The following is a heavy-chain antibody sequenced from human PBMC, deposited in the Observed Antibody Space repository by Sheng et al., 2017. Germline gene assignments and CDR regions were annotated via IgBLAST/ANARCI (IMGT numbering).Heavy chain of an antibody. J-gene: IGHJ6*02. D-gene: IGHD6-13*01. CDR2: IWYDGSNK. Sequence: QVQLVESGGGVVQPGRSLRLSCAASGFTLSSFGMYWVRQAPGKGLEWVALIWYDGSNKYYADSVKGRFTISRDNSKNTVYLQMNSLRAEDTAVYFCARDGPGSSSDNYYYYGLDVWDQGP. CDR1: GFTLSSFG. V-gene: IGHV3-33*01. CDR3: ARDGPGSSSDNYYYYGLDV.